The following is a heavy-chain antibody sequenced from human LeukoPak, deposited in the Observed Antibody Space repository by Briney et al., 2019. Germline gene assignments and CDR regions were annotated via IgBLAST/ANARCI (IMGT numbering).Heavy chain of an antibody. D-gene: IGHD3-3*01. Sequence: SETLSLTCTVSGGSISSGGYYWSWIRQPPGKGLEWIGYIYHSGSTYYNPSLKSRVTISVDRSKNQFSLKLSSVTAADTAVYYCARDSPLTIFEWRFDPWGQGTLVTVSS. CDR1: GGSISSGGYY. CDR3: ARDSPLTIFEWRFDP. V-gene: IGHV4-30-2*01. CDR2: IYHSGST. J-gene: IGHJ5*02.